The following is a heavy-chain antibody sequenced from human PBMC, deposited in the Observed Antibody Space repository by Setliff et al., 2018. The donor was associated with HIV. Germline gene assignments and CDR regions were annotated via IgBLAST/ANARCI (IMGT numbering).Heavy chain of an antibody. CDR2: MYYRGST. Sequence: KPSETLSLTCTVSGGSISRSSYYWGWIRQPPGKGLEWIGSMYYRGSTYYNPSLKSRVSISADTSNNQLSLNLKYVTAADTATYYCARGDYRIIAAAGSGWLDPWGQGTLVTVSS. CDR3: ARGDYRIIAAAGSGWLDP. D-gene: IGHD6-13*01. V-gene: IGHV4-39*01. J-gene: IGHJ5*02. CDR1: GGSISRSSYY.